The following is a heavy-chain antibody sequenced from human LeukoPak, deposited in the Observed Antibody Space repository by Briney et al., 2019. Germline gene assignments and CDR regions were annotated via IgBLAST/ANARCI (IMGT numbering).Heavy chain of an antibody. D-gene: IGHD4-17*01. Sequence: SETLSLTCTVSGGSISSGSYYWSWIRQPAGKGLEWIGRIYTSGSTNYNPSLKSRVTISVDTSKNQFSLKLSSVTAADTAVYYCARLRMEDYFDYWGQGTLVTVSS. CDR3: ARLRMEDYFDY. V-gene: IGHV4-61*02. J-gene: IGHJ4*02. CDR2: IYTSGST. CDR1: GGSISSGSYY.